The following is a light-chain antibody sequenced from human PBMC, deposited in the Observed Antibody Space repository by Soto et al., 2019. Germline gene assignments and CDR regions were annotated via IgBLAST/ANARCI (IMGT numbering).Light chain of an antibody. CDR3: QQAISLPIT. J-gene: IGKJ5*01. V-gene: IGKV1-12*01. CDR1: QGISTY. CDR2: AAS. Sequence: DIPMTQSPSSVSASIGDRVSITCRASQGISTYLGWYQQKPGKAPKLLIYAASSLQTGVPSRFSGSGSGTDFTLTISSLQPEDFGTYYCQQAISLPITFGQGTRLEI.